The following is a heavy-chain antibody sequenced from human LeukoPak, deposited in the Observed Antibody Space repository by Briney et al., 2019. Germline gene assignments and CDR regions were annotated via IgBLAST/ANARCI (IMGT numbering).Heavy chain of an antibody. Sequence: ASVKVSCKASGYTFTSYGISWVRQAPGQGLEWMGWISAYNGNTNYAQKLQGRVTMTTDTSTSTAYMELRSLRSDDTAVYYCARDPDYDILTGWGYYYYGMDVWGQGTKVTVSS. CDR3: ARDPDYDILTGWGYYYYGMDV. CDR1: GYTFTSYG. V-gene: IGHV1-18*01. CDR2: ISAYNGNT. J-gene: IGHJ6*02. D-gene: IGHD3-9*01.